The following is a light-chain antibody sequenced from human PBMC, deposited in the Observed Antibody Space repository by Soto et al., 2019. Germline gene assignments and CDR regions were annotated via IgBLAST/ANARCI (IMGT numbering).Light chain of an antibody. CDR2: EGT. Sequence: QSVLTQPASVSGSSGQSITISCTGTSSDVGSYNLVSWFQQLPGKVPKLIIYEGTKRPSGVSDRFSGSKSGYTASLTISGLQAEDAADYYCFSYAGNSVYVFGTGTKVTVL. J-gene: IGLJ1*01. V-gene: IGLV2-23*01. CDR3: FSYAGNSVYV. CDR1: SSDVGSYNL.